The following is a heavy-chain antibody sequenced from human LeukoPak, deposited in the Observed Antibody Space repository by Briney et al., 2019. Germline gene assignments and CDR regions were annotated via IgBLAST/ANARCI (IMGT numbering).Heavy chain of an antibody. D-gene: IGHD3-10*02. CDR1: GFTFDDYS. Sequence: GGSLRLSCAASGFTFDDYSMTWVRQAPGQGLEWVSYISSSGSTIYYADSVKGRFTISRDNAKNSLYLQMNSLRAEDTAVYYCAELGITMIGGVWGKGTTVTISS. J-gene: IGHJ6*04. CDR2: ISSSGSTI. CDR3: AELGITMIGGV. V-gene: IGHV3-48*04.